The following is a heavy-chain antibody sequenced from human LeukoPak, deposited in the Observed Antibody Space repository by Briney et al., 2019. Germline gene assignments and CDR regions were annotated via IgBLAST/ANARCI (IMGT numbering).Heavy chain of an antibody. J-gene: IGHJ4*02. CDR2: ISGSGGST. CDR3: ANPGRIAAAVSDY. Sequence: GGSLTLSCAASGFTFSTYAMSWVRQAPGQGLEWDSAISGSGGSTYYADSVKGRFTISRDNSKNTLYLQMNSLRAEDTAVYYCANPGRIAAAVSDYWGQGTLVTVSS. V-gene: IGHV3-23*01. D-gene: IGHD6-13*01. CDR1: GFTFSTYA.